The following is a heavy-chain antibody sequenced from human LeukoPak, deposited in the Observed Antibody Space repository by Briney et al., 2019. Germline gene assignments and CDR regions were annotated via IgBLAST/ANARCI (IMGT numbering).Heavy chain of an antibody. D-gene: IGHD6-19*01. CDR2: INPNSGGT. Sequence: ASVKVSCKASGYTFTGYYMHWVRQAPGQGLEWMGWINPNSGGTNYAQKFQGWVTMTRDTSISTAYMELSRLRSDDTAVYYCAREKALYSSGWYLAGGQNAFDIWGQGTMVTVSS. J-gene: IGHJ3*02. V-gene: IGHV1-2*04. CDR3: AREKALYSSGWYLAGGQNAFDI. CDR1: GYTFTGYY.